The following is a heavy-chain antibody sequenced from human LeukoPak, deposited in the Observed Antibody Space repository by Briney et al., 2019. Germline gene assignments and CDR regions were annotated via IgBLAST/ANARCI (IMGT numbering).Heavy chain of an antibody. Sequence: SGGSLRLSCTASGLRFSDYYVSWIRQAPGKGLQWVSYISSGGDIMHYADSVKGRFTSSRDNAKNSGYLEMNSLGAEDTAVYYCATNLIGAGEYFQQWGQGTLVTVSS. V-gene: IGHV3-11*01. CDR3: ATNLIGAGEYFQQ. CDR1: GLRFSDYY. D-gene: IGHD2/OR15-2a*01. CDR2: ISSGGDIM. J-gene: IGHJ1*01.